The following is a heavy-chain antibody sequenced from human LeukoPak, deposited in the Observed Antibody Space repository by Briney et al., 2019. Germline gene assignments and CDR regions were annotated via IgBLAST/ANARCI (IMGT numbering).Heavy chain of an antibody. Sequence: PGGSLRLFCVASGFTFSDYYMSWVRQAPGKGLEWVSAISGSGGSTYYADSVKGRFTISRDNSKNTLYLQMNSLRAEDTAVYYCARDDFWSGPPDYWGQGTLVTVSS. CDR2: ISGSGGST. V-gene: IGHV3-23*01. D-gene: IGHD3-3*01. CDR3: ARDDFWSGPPDY. J-gene: IGHJ4*02. CDR1: GFTFSDYY.